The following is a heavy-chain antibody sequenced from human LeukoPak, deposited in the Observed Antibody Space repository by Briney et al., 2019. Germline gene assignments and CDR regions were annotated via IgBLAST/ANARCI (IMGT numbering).Heavy chain of an antibody. D-gene: IGHD3-10*01. CDR3: ASTWDYYGSGKPPDDY. J-gene: IGHJ4*02. CDR2: INHSGST. CDR1: GGSFSGYY. Sequence: SSETLSLTCAVYGGSFSGYYWSWSRQPPGMGLEWIGEINHSGSTNYNPSLKSRVTISVDTSKNQFALKLSSVTAADTAVYYCASTWDYYGSGKPPDDYWGQGTLVTVSS. V-gene: IGHV4-34*01.